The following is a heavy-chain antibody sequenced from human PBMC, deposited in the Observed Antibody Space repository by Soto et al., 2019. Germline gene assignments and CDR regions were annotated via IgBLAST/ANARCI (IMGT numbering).Heavy chain of an antibody. CDR3: ARDRYYYGWGSYRSTYSYGMDV. D-gene: IGHD3-16*02. CDR2: ISAYNGNT. CDR1: GYTFTSYG. V-gene: IGHV1-18*01. J-gene: IGHJ6*02. Sequence: ASVKVSCKASGYTFTSYGISWVRQAPGQGLEWMGWISAYNGNTNYAQKLQGRVTMTTDTSTSTAYMELRRLTSDDTAVYYCARDRYYYGWGSYRSTYSYGMDVWGQGTTVTVSS.